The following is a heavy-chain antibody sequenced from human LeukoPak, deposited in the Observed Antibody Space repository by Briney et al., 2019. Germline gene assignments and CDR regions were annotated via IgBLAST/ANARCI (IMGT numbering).Heavy chain of an antibody. CDR3: ARDTYYDFWSGYYSGGLDY. D-gene: IGHD3-3*01. Sequence: GGSLRLSCAASGFTFSSYWMSWVRQAPGKGLEWVANIKQDGSEKYYVDSVKGRFTISRDNAKNSLYLQMNSLRAEDTAVYYCARDTYYDFWSGYYSGGLDYWGQGTLVTVSS. J-gene: IGHJ4*02. CDR1: GFTFSSYW. V-gene: IGHV3-7*01. CDR2: IKQDGSEK.